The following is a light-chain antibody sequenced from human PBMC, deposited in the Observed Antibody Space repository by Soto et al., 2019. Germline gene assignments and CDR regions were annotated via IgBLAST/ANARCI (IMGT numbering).Light chain of an antibody. CDR1: SSDVGAYNY. CDR3: NSYTSPSVNWV. V-gene: IGLV2-14*01. CDR2: EVS. Sequence: QSALTQPASVSGSPGQSITISCTGTSSDVGAYNYVSWYRQHPGKAPKLLIYEVSNRPSGVSHRFSGSKSANTASLTISGLQAEDEADYYCNSYTSPSVNWVFGGGTKLTVL. J-gene: IGLJ3*02.